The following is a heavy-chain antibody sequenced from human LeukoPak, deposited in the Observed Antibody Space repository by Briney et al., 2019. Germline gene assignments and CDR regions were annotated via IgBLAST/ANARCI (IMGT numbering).Heavy chain of an antibody. J-gene: IGHJ4*02. V-gene: IGHV3-48*03. CDR3: ASDAEYCSGGSCYRGNFDY. D-gene: IGHD2-15*01. Sequence: GGSLRLSCAASGFTFSSYEMNWVRQAPGKGLEWVSYISSSGSTIYYADSVKGRLTISRDNAKNSLYLQMNSLRAEDTAVYYCASDAEYCSGGSCYRGNFDYWGQGTPVTVSS. CDR2: ISSSGSTI. CDR1: GFTFSSYE.